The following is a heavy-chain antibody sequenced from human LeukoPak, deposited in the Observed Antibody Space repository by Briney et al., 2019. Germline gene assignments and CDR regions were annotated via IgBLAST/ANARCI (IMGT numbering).Heavy chain of an antibody. J-gene: IGHJ4*02. D-gene: IGHD6-13*01. CDR1: GFTFSVSA. Sequence: TGGSLRLSCAASGFTFSVSAIQWVRQASGKGLEWLGRIRSKANSYATAYGASVEGRFTISRDDSKNTAYLQMSSLITEDTAVYFCTALGIAAAGMDYWGQGTLVTVSS. CDR2: IRSKANSYAT. CDR3: TALGIAAAGMDY. V-gene: IGHV3-73*01.